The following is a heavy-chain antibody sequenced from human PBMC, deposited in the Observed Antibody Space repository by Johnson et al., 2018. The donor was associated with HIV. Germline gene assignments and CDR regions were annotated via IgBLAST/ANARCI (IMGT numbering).Heavy chain of an antibody. CDR3: ARDPPYGGNQSAFDI. CDR1: GFTFSSYA. D-gene: IGHD4-23*01. Sequence: QMLLVESGGGVVQPGRSLRLSCAASGFTFSSYAMHWVRQAPGKGLEWVAVISYDGINKYYADSVKGRFTISRDNSKDTLYLQMHSLRPEDTALYYCARDPPYGGNQSAFDIWGQGTMVTVSS. J-gene: IGHJ3*02. CDR2: ISYDGINK. V-gene: IGHV3-30-3*01.